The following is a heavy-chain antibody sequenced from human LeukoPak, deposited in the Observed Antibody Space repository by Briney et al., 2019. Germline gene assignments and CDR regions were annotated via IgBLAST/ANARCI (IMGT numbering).Heavy chain of an antibody. CDR1: GGSISSGGYY. Sequence: SQTLSLTCTVSGGSISSGGYYWSWICQHPGKGLEWIGYIYYSGSTYYNPSLKSRVTISVDTSKNQFSLKLSSVTAADTAVYYCARAYCSGGSCYLGYFDYWGQGTLVTVSS. D-gene: IGHD2-15*01. J-gene: IGHJ4*02. CDR2: IYYSGST. V-gene: IGHV4-31*03. CDR3: ARAYCSGGSCYLGYFDY.